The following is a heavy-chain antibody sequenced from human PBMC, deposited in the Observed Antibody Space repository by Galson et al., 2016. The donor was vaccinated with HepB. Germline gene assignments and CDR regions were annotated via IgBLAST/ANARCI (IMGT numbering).Heavy chain of an antibody. V-gene: IGHV3-21*04. J-gene: IGHJ4*02. D-gene: IGHD4-17*01. CDR2: ISARTTNI. CDR3: AKDHGDLVRLFDY. Sequence: SLRLSCAASGFTFSSYTMNWVRQAPGKGLEWVSSISARTTNIYYADSVKGRFTISRDTSKNTLYLQMNSLRADDTAVYYCAKDHGDLVRLFDYWGQGTPVTVSS. CDR1: GFTFSSYT.